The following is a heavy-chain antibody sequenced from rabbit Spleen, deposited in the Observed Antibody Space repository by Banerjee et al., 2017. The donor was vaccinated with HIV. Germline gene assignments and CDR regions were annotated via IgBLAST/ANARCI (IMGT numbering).Heavy chain of an antibody. CDR2: IYAAKGTT. D-gene: IGHD1-1*01. V-gene: IGHV1S7*01. CDR1: EIDFTKYY. J-gene: IGHJ4*01. Sequence: QLTETGGGLVQPGESLKLSCKASEIDFTKYYITWVRQAPGKGLEWIGIIYAAKGTTYYANWVNGRFTISSDNAQNTVDLQMNSLTAADTATYFCAREDVGGSISLWGPGTLVTVS. CDR3: AREDVGGSISL.